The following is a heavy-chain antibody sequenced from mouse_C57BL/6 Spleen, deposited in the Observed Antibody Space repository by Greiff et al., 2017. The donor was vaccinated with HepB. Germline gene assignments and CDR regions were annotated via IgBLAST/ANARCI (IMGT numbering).Heavy chain of an antibody. CDR1: GYTFTSYW. J-gene: IGHJ2*01. D-gene: IGHD3-2*02. Sequence: QVQLQQPGAELVKPGASVKMSCKASGYTFTSYWITWVKQRPGQGLEWIGDIYPGSGSTNYNEKFKSKATLTVYTSSSTAYMQLSSLTSEDSAVYYCARWDSSGPNWGQGTTLTVSS. CDR2: IYPGSGST. CDR3: ARWDSSGPN. V-gene: IGHV1-55*01.